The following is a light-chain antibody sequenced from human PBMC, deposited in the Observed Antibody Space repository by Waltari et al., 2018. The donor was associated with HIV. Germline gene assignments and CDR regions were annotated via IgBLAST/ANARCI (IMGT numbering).Light chain of an antibody. CDR2: KCS. J-gene: IGLJ1*01. CDR1: ALAKQY. CDR3: KSGDRSGTL. Sequence: SSELTQPPSVSVSPGQTARITCSGDALAKQYAYWYHQKPGQAPVLVIYKCSGRRSGCRERFSGSGSGTTVTLTISGVQDEDESYYHCKSGDRSGTLFGTGTKVTVL. V-gene: IGLV3-25*03.